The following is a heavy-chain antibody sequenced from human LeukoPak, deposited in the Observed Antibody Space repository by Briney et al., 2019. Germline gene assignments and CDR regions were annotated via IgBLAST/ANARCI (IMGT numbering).Heavy chain of an antibody. J-gene: IGHJ4*02. D-gene: IGHD2-2*01. CDR2: ISAYNGNT. CDR3: ARAFCSSTRGYYYFDY. V-gene: IGHV1-18*01. CDR1: GYTFTSYG. Sequence: ASVTVSCKASGYTFTSYGISWVRQAPGQGREGMGWISAYNGNTNYAQKLQGRVTTTTDTSTSTAYMELRSLRSDDTAVYYCARAFCSSTRGYYYFDYWGQGTLVTVSS.